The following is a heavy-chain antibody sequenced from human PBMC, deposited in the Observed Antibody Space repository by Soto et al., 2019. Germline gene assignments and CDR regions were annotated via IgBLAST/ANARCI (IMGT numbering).Heavy chain of an antibody. D-gene: IGHD2-8*02. CDR2: MSPNSGNT. Sequence: ASVKVSCKASGYTFTSYDVNWVRQAPGLGLEWVGWMSPNSGNTYYAQKFRGRVTMTSDTSMSTAYMDLGSPRSEDTAVYYCARGPGPDYWGQGTLVTVSS. J-gene: IGHJ4*02. CDR1: GYTFTSYD. V-gene: IGHV1-8*01. CDR3: ARGPGPDY.